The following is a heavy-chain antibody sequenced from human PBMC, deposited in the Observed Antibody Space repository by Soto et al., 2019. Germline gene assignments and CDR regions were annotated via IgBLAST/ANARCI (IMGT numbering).Heavy chain of an antibody. Sequence: QVQLVESGGGVVQPGRSLRLSCAASGFTFSNYGMHWVRQAPGKGLEWVAVIFYDGSNNYYADSVKGRFTISRDNSKNTLYLQMSSLRAEDTAVYYCTRDIRSAYFDYWGQGTLVTVSS. D-gene: IGHD2-21*01. J-gene: IGHJ4*02. CDR3: TRDIRSAYFDY. V-gene: IGHV3-33*01. CDR1: GFTFSNYG. CDR2: IFYDGSNN.